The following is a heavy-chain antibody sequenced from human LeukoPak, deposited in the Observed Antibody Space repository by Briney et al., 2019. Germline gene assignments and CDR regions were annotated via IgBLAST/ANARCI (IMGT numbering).Heavy chain of an antibody. J-gene: IGHJ5*02. CDR3: AGGAGCSSTSCYRAYRS. Sequence: GSSVKVSCKASGGTFSSYAISWVRQAPGQGLEWMGGIIPIFGTANYAQKFQGRVTITTDESTSTAYMELSSLRSEDTAVYYCAGGAGCSSTSCYRAYRSWGQGTLVTVSS. D-gene: IGHD2-2*02. CDR1: GGTFSSYA. V-gene: IGHV1-69*05. CDR2: IIPIFGTA.